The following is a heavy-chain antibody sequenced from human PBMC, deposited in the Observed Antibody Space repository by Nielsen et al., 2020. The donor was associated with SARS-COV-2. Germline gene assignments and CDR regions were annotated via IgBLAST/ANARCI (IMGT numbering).Heavy chain of an antibody. D-gene: IGHD6-19*01. CDR2: INHSGST. V-gene: IGHV4-34*01. CDR3: ARESVTGTDAFDI. J-gene: IGHJ3*02. CDR1: GGSFSGYY. Sequence: GSLRLSCAVYGGSFSGYYWSWIRQPPGKGLEWIGEINHSGSTNYNPSLKSRVAISVDTSKNQFSLKLSSVTAADTAVYYCARESVTGTDAFDIWGQGTVVTVSS.